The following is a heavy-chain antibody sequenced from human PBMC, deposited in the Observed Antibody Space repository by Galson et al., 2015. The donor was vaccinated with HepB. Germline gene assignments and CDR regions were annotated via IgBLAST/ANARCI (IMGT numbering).Heavy chain of an antibody. CDR3: ARDIQMHYLYYYGLNV. D-gene: IGHD2-21*01. CDR2: ISGSGDSI. CDR1: GFTLSDYY. J-gene: IGHJ6*02. Sequence: SLRLSCAASGFTLSDYYMSWIRQAPGKGLEWVSYISGSGDSIFYADSVKGRFTISRDNAKNSLYLQMNSLRAEDTAMYYCARDIQMHYLYYYGLNVWGQGASVTVSS. V-gene: IGHV3-11*01.